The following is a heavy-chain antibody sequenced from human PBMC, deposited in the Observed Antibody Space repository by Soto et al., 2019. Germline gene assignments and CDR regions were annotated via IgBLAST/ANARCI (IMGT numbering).Heavy chain of an antibody. CDR2: ISYDGSNK. V-gene: IGHV3-30-3*01. CDR3: AKDTYYHDSSGYYVFDY. CDR1: GFXFSSYA. D-gene: IGHD3-22*01. J-gene: IGHJ4*02. Sequence: GGSLRLSCAASGFXFSSYAMHWVRQAPGKGLEWVAGISYDGSNKYYVDSMKGRLTISRDNSKNTLDLQMNSLRAEDTAVYYCAKDTYYHDSSGYYVFDYWGPGTLVTVSS.